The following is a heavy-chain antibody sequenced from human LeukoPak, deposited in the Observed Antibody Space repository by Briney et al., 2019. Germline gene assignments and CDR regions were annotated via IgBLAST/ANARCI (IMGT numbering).Heavy chain of an antibody. D-gene: IGHD5-12*01. J-gene: IGHJ5*02. CDR2: INPSGGST. V-gene: IGHV1-46*01. CDR3: AREGSAVATYNWFDP. CDR1: GYTFTSYY. Sequence: GASVKVSCKASGYTFTSYYMHWVRQAPGQGLEWMGIINPSGGSTSYAQKFQGRVTMTRDTSTSTVYMELRSLRSDDTAVYYCAREGSAVATYNWFDPWGQGTLVTVSS.